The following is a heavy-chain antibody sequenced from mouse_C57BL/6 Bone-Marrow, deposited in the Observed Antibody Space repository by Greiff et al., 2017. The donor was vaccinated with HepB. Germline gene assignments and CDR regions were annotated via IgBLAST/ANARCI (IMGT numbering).Heavy chain of an antibody. D-gene: IGHD2-4*01. CDR1: GYSITSGYY. J-gene: IGHJ2*01. CDR3: ARGHFYDYPYYFDY. V-gene: IGHV3-6*01. Sequence: EVKLQESGPGLVKPSQSLSLTCSVTGYSITSGYYWNWIRQFPGNKLEWMGYISYDGSNNYNPSLKNRIPITRDTSKNQFFLKLNSVTTEDTATYYCARGHFYDYPYYFDYWGQGTTLTVSS. CDR2: ISYDGSN.